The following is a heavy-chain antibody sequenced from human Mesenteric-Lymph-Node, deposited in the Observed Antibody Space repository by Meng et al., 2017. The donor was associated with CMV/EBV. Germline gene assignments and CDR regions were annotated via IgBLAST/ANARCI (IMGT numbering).Heavy chain of an antibody. CDR2: TSGSGGAT. CDR1: GFTFSDFY. D-gene: IGHD4-11*01. Sequence: GGSLRLSCAASGFTFSDFYMSWVRQAPGKALEWVSGTSGSGGATYHADSVKGRFTISRDTSKNTLYLQMNSLRAEDTAVYYCARVGDYSDYHAMDVWGQGTTVTVSS. CDR3: ARVGDYSDYHAMDV. V-gene: IGHV3-23*01. J-gene: IGHJ6*02.